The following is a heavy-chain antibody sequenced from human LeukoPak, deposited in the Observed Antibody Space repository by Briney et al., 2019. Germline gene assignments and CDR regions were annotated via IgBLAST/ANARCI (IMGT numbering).Heavy chain of an antibody. D-gene: IGHD1-1*01. CDR3: ARDHNYAFDN. V-gene: IGHV3-11*06. Sequence: GGSLRLSCAASGFTFSDYYMSWIRQAPGKGLEWISWIGISSGNTKYADSVKGRFTISGDNAKNSLYLQMNSLRVEDTAVYYCARDHNYAFDNWGQGTLVTVSS. J-gene: IGHJ4*02. CDR1: GFTFSDYY. CDR2: IGISSGNT.